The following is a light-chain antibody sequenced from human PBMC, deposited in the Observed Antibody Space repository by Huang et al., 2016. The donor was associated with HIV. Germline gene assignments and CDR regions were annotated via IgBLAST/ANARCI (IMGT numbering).Light chain of an antibody. J-gene: IGKJ1*01. CDR3: HHYGSPPWT. CDR1: QILSNYY. V-gene: IGKV3-20*01. Sequence: DIVLTQSPGTLSLSPGERATLSCRASQILSNYYVAWYQQKAGQTPRLLIQATSTRANGIPDRFSGSGSGAGFTLTISRLEPEDSAVYFCHHYGSPPWTFGQGTRVEIK. CDR2: ATS.